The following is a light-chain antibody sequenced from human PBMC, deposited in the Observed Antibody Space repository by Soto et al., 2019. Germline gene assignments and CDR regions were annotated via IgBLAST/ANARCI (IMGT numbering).Light chain of an antibody. J-gene: IGKJ4*01. CDR1: QDISNY. V-gene: IGKV1-33*01. CDR3: QQYDNLPLT. CDR2: DAS. Sequence: DIQMTQSASSLSASVGDRFTITCQASQDISNYLNWYQQKPGKAPKLLIYDASNLETGVPSRFSGSGSGTDFTFTISSLQPEDIATYYCQQYDNLPLTFGGGTKVDI.